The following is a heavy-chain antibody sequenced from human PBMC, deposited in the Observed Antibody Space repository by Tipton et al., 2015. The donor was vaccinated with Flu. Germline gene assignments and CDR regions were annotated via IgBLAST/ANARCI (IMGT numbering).Heavy chain of an antibody. D-gene: IGHD2-2*01. Sequence: TLSLTCSVSGGSIVDSSYYWDWIRQPPGKGLEWIGSIYYYGNTYYNPSLKSRVTISVDTSKDQFSLKLSSGTAADTALYYCARRGGGYQYLYGMDVWGQGTTVTVSS. V-gene: IGHV4-39*01. CDR2: IYYYGNT. CDR3: ARRGGGYQYLYGMDV. J-gene: IGHJ6*02. CDR1: GGSIVDSSYY.